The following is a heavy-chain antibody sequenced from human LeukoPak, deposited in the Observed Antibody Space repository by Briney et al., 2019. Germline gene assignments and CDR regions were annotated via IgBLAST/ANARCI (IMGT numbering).Heavy chain of an antibody. Sequence: TGGSLRLSCAASGFTFSSYAMSWVRQAPGKGLEWVSAISGSGGSTYYADSVKGRFTISRDNSKNTLYLQMNSLRAEDTAVYYCAKDLLYYYGSGSYPFDYWGQGTLVTVSS. D-gene: IGHD3-10*01. J-gene: IGHJ4*02. V-gene: IGHV3-23*01. CDR2: ISGSGGST. CDR3: AKDLLYYYGSGSYPFDY. CDR1: GFTFSSYA.